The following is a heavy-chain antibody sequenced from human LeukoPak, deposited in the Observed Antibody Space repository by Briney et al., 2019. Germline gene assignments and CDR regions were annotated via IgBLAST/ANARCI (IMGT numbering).Heavy chain of an antibody. CDR2: IIPIFGTA. CDR3: ASGGRDYYDSSGSNLFDP. J-gene: IGHJ5*02. D-gene: IGHD3-22*01. Sequence: SVKVSCKASGGTFSSYAISWVRQAPGQGLEWMGRIIPIFGTANYAQKFQGRVTITTDESTSTAYMELSSLRSEDTAVYYCASGGRDYYDSSGSNLFDPWGQGTLVTVSS. CDR1: GGTFSSYA. V-gene: IGHV1-69*05.